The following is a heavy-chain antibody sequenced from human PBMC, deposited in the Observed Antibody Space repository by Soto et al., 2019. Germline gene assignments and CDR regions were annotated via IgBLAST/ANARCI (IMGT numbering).Heavy chain of an antibody. Sequence: SETLPLTCDVSGGSISTNSWWMWVRQSQGRGLEWIGEIYQSGRTNYNPSLRGRVSMSLDRSKNQFSLVLTSVSAADTAVYYCAREKGSGNHMGFDYWGQGILVTVSS. D-gene: IGHD3-10*01. CDR1: GGSISTNSW. CDR3: AREKGSGNHMGFDY. CDR2: IYQSGRT. J-gene: IGHJ4*02. V-gene: IGHV4-4*02.